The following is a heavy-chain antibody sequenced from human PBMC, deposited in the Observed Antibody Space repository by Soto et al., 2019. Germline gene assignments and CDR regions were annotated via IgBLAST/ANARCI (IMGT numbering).Heavy chain of an antibody. Sequence: PSETLSLTCTVSGGSIRSYYWTWIRQPPGKGLEWLGYIFYSGSTFYNPSPKSRVTISIHTSKTQFSLQLTSVTAADTAVYYCARGAADTAMVDSWGQGTLVTVSS. CDR1: GGSIRSYY. V-gene: IGHV4-59*01. J-gene: IGHJ4*02. D-gene: IGHD5-18*01. CDR2: IFYSGST. CDR3: ARGAADTAMVDS.